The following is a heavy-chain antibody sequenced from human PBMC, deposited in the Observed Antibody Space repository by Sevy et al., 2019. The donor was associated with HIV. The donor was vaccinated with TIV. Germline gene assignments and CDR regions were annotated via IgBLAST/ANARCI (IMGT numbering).Heavy chain of an antibody. J-gene: IGHJ4*02. CDR2: INQDGSET. D-gene: IGHD3-3*01. CDR3: ARGYYDFRTDY. V-gene: IGHV3-7*01. CDR1: GFMFSTYW. Sequence: GGSLRLSCAASGFMFSTYWMTWVRQAPGKWLEWVANINQDGSETYYVDSVKGRFTVSRDNATNSLYLQMNSLRAEDTAVYYCARGYYDFRTDYWGQGTLVTVSS.